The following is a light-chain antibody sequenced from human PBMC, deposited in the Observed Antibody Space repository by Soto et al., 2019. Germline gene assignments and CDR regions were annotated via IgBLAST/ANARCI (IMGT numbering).Light chain of an antibody. Sequence: QPVLTQPASVSGSPGQSITISCTGTSSDVGGYAYVSWYQQHPGKAPKLMIYEVSNRPSGVSNRFSGSKSGNTASLTISGLQAEDETDYYCSSYTNSSTFVFGTGTKLTVL. CDR2: EVS. CDR1: SSDVGGYAY. V-gene: IGLV2-14*01. J-gene: IGLJ1*01. CDR3: SSYTNSSTFV.